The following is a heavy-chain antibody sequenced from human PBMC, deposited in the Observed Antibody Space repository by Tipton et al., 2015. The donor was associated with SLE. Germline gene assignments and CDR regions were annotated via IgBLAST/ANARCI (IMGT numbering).Heavy chain of an antibody. V-gene: IGHV4-61*02. Sequence: TLSLTCTVSGGSISSSSYYWSWIRQPAGKGLEWIGRLYTSGSTNYNPSLKSRVTISIDTSKNQFSLKLSSVTAADTAVYYCARDRNSGDWYFDLWGRGTLVTVSS. CDR3: ARDRNSGDWYFDL. CDR1: GGSISSSSYY. CDR2: LYTSGST. D-gene: IGHD4-23*01. J-gene: IGHJ2*01.